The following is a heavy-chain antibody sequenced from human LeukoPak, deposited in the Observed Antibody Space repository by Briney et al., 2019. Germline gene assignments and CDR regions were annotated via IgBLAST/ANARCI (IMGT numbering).Heavy chain of an antibody. CDR1: GFTFSSYS. CDR3: ARDSNYNYDILTGYYRPLYYFDY. V-gene: IGHV3-48*01. J-gene: IGHJ4*02. CDR2: ISSSSSTI. Sequence: GGSLRLSCAASGFTFSSYSMNWVRQAPGKGLEWASYISSSSSTIYYADSVKGRFTISRDNAKDSLYLQMNSLRAEDTAVYYCARDSNYNYDILTGYYRPLYYFDYWGQGTLVTVSS. D-gene: IGHD3-9*01.